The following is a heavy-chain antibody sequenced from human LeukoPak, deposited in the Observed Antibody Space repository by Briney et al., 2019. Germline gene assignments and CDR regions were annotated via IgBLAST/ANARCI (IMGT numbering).Heavy chain of an antibody. V-gene: IGHV4-4*07. CDR1: GGSISSYY. CDR3: ARDKGSSSWYPTSPPDNWFDP. CDR2: IYTSGST. Sequence: SETLSLTCTVSGGSISSYYWSWIRQPAGKGLEWIGRIYTSGSTNYNPSLKSRVTMSVDTSKNQFSLKLSSVTAADTAVYYCARDKGSSSWYPTSPPDNWFDPWGQGTLVTVSS. J-gene: IGHJ5*02. D-gene: IGHD6-13*01.